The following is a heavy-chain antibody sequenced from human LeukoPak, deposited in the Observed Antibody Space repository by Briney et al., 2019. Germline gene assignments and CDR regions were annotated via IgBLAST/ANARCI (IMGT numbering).Heavy chain of an antibody. CDR3: AKDLGTSGWYCDY. J-gene: IGHJ4*02. CDR1: GFTFSSYA. D-gene: IGHD6-19*01. CDR2: ISDRST. Sequence: GGSLRLSCAASGFTFSSYAMSWVRQAPGKGLEWVSAISDRSTYYADSVKGRFTISRDNSKNTLHLQMNSLRVEDTAVYYCAKDLGTSGWYCDYWGQGTLVTVSS. V-gene: IGHV3-23*05.